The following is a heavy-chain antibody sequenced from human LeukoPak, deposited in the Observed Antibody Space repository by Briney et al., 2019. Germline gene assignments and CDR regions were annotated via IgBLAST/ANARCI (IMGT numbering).Heavy chain of an antibody. D-gene: IGHD5-24*01. CDR3: AKRGDFRDIDY. V-gene: IGHV3-30*18. CDR2: ISYDEYNK. CDR1: GFTFNTYG. Sequence: GGSLRLSCAASGFTFNTYGMHWVRQAPGKGLERVAVISYDEYNKYYADSVKGRFTISRDNSKNTLYLQMNSLRAEDTAVYYCAKRGDFRDIDYWGQGTLVTVSS. J-gene: IGHJ4*02.